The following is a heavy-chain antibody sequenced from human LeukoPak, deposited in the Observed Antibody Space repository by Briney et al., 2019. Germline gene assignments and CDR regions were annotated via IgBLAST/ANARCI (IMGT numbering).Heavy chain of an antibody. V-gene: IGHV4-30-2*01. CDR3: ARGRRRRYFDL. CDR1: GGSISSGGYY. J-gene: IGHJ2*01. Sequence: SETLSLTCTVSGGSISSGGYYWSWIRQHPGKGLEWIGYIYHSGSTYYNPSLKSRVTISVDRSKNQFSLKLSSVTAADTAVYYCARGRRRRYFDLWGRGTLVTVSS. CDR2: IYHSGST.